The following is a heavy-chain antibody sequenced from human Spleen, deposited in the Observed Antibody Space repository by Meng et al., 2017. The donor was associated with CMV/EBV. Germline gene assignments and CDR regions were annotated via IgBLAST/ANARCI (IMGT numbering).Heavy chain of an antibody. CDR3: ARGYDKGPHGRAFDP. J-gene: IGHJ5*02. Sequence: ASVKVSCKASGYTFIGCYVHWVRQAPGQGLEWMGWINPNGGATNYAQKFQGRVTMTRDTSINTAYLELDSLRSDDTAVYYCARGYDKGPHGRAFDPWGQGTLVTVSS. CDR2: INPNGGAT. V-gene: IGHV1-2*02. CDR1: GYTFIGCY. D-gene: IGHD5-12*01.